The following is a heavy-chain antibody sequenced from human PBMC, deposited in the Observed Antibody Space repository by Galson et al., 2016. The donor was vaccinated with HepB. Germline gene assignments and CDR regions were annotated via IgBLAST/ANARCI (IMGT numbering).Heavy chain of an antibody. Sequence: LRLSCAASGFTFSSYGMNWVRQAPGKGLEWVAVISYDGSKKYYADSAKGRFTISRDNSKNTLYLQMNSLRAEDTAVYYCAKNDILTGYSAFDYWGQGTLVTVCS. CDR3: AKNDILTGYSAFDY. D-gene: IGHD3-9*01. V-gene: IGHV3-30*18. CDR2: ISYDGSKK. CDR1: GFTFSSYG. J-gene: IGHJ4*02.